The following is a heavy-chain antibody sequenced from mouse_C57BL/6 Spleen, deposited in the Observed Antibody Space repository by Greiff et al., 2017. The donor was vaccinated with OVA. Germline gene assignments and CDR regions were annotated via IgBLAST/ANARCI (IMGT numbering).Heavy chain of an antibody. CDR1: GFTFSDYY. D-gene: IGHD2-5*01. CDR2: INYDGSST. J-gene: IGHJ4*01. CDR3: AREGYSNYLYAMDY. Sequence: EVMLVESEGGLVQPGSSMKLSCTASGFTFSDYYMAWVRQVPEKGLEWVANINYDGSSTYYLDSLKSRFIISRDNAKNILYLQMSSLKSEDTATYYCAREGYSNYLYAMDYWGQGTSVTVSS. V-gene: IGHV5-16*01.